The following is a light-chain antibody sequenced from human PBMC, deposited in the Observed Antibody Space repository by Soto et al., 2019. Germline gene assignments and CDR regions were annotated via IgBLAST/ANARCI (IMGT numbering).Light chain of an antibody. J-gene: IGLJ2*01. Sequence: SYELTQPPSVSVSPGQTARITGSGDALPKQYAYWYQQKPGQAPVLVIYKDSERPSGIPERFSGSSSGTTVTLTISGVQAEDEADYYCQSADSSGTYPVFGGGTKLTVL. CDR2: KDS. V-gene: IGLV3-25*02. CDR3: QSADSSGTYPV. CDR1: ALPKQY.